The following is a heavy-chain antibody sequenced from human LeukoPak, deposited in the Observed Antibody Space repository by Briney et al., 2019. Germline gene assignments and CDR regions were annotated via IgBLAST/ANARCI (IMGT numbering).Heavy chain of an antibody. Sequence: SVNVSCKASGGTFSSYAISWVRQAPGQGLEWMGGIIPIFGTANYAQKFQGRVTITTDESTSTAYMELSSLRSEDTAVYHCASNSITIFGVELYYYYMDVWGKGTTVTVSS. CDR1: GGTFSSYA. D-gene: IGHD3-3*01. V-gene: IGHV1-69*05. CDR3: ASNSITIFGVELYYYYMDV. J-gene: IGHJ6*03. CDR2: IIPIFGTA.